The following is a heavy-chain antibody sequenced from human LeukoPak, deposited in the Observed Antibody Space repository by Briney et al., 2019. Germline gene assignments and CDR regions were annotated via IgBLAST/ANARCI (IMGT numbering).Heavy chain of an antibody. CDR3: AKDESTMYLGYYFDS. J-gene: IGHJ4*02. CDR1: GFTFSSDG. CDR2: ISGSGGST. Sequence: GGTLRLSCAASGFTFSSDGMSWVRQAPGKGLEWVSAISGSGGSTYYADSVKGRFTISRDNSKNTLYLQMNSLRAEDTAVYYCAKDESTMYLGYYFDSWGQGTLVTVSS. D-gene: IGHD3-10*02. V-gene: IGHV3-23*01.